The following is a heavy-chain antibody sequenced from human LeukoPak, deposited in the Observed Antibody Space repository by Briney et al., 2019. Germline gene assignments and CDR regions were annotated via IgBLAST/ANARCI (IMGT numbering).Heavy chain of an antibody. J-gene: IGHJ3*02. CDR1: GFTFSSYA. V-gene: IGHV3-23*01. Sequence: TGGSQRLSCAASGFTFSSYAMSWVRQAPGKGLEWVSAISGSGGSTYYADSVKGRFTISRDNSKNTLYLQMNSLRAEDTAVYYCARLSSWVFEIWGQGTMVTVSS. D-gene: IGHD2-21*02. CDR2: ISGSGGST. CDR3: ARLSSWVFEI.